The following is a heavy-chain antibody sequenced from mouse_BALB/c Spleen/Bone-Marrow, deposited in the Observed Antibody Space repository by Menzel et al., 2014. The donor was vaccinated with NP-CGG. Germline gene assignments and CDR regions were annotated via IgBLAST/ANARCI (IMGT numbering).Heavy chain of an antibody. J-gene: IGHJ3*01. CDR2: INPGSGGT. CDR3: ARGDYRYDGFEY. CDR1: GYAFTSYL. V-gene: IGHV1-54*01. Sequence: VQLKQSGAELVRPGTSAKVSCKASGYAFTSYLIEWVRQRPGQGLEWIGVINPGSGGTNYNEKFKGKATLAADKSSSTAYMQLSSLTSDDSAVYFCARGDYRYDGFEYWGQG. D-gene: IGHD2-14*01.